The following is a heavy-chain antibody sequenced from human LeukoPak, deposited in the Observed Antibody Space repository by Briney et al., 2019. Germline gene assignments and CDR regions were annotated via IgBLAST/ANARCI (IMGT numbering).Heavy chain of an antibody. J-gene: IGHJ6*02. V-gene: IGHV3-66*01. Sequence: GGSLRLSCAASGFTVSSNYMSWVRQAPGKGLEWVSVIYSGGSTYYADSVKGRFTISRDNSKNTLYLQMNSLRAEDTAVYYCARGAVAAPYYYGMDVWGQGTTVTVSS. CDR3: ARGAVAAPYYYGMDV. D-gene: IGHD2-15*01. CDR1: GFTVSSNY. CDR2: IYSGGST.